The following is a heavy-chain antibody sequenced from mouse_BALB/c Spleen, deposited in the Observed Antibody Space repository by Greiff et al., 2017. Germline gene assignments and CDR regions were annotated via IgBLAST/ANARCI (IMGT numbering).Heavy chain of an antibody. CDR1: GYSITSDYA. CDR3: ARALRLLPYYFDY. CDR2: ISYSGST. D-gene: IGHD1-2*01. V-gene: IGHV3-2*02. Sequence: EVMLVESGPGLVKPSQSLSLTCTVTGYSITSDYAWNWIRQFPGNKLEWMGYISYSGSTSYNPSLKSRISITRDTSKNQFFLQLNSVTTEDTATYYCARALRLLPYYFDYWGQGTTLTVSS. J-gene: IGHJ2*01.